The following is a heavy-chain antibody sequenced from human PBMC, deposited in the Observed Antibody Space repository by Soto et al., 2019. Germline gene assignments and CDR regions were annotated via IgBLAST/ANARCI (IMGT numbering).Heavy chain of an antibody. Sequence: QVTLKESDPVLVKPTETLTLTCTVSGFSLSSPRMGVSWIRQPPGKALEWLAHIFSHDEKSYSTSLKSRLTISKDTPKSQVVLTITNMEPVDTATYYCARIGGVIIDLYYFNIWSEGTQFAVSS. J-gene: IGHJ4*02. CDR1: GFSLSSPRMG. V-gene: IGHV2-26*01. CDR2: IFSHDEK. CDR3: ARIGGVIIDLYYFNI. D-gene: IGHD3-16*01.